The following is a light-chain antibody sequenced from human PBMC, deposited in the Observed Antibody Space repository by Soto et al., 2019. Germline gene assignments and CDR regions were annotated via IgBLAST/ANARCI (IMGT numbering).Light chain of an antibody. V-gene: IGKV1-39*01. J-gene: IGKJ1*01. CDR1: QTISSY. Sequence: DIQMTQSPSSLSASVGDRVTITCRASQTISSYLNWYQQKPGKAPKLLIYAASSLQSGVPSRFSGSGSGTDFTLIISSLQPEDFPTYYCQQSYRAPWTFGQGSKVDFK. CDR3: QQSYRAPWT. CDR2: AAS.